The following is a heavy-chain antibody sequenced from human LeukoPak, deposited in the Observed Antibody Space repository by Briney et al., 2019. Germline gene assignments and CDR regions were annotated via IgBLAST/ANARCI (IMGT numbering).Heavy chain of an antibody. Sequence: GGSLRLSCAASGFTFSDHYMDWVRQAPGKGLEWVGRTRNTANNYTTEYAASVKGRFTISRDDSKNSLFLQMNSLKTEDTAVYYCARVRTGSSDYWGQGTLVTVSS. CDR2: TRNTANNYTT. J-gene: IGHJ4*02. V-gene: IGHV3-72*01. D-gene: IGHD3/OR15-3a*01. CDR1: GFTFSDHY. CDR3: ARVRTGSSDY.